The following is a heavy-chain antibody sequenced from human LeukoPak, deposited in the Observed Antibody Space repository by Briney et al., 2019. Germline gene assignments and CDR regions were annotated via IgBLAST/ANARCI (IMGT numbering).Heavy chain of an antibody. CDR3: ARARYYGPRPFDY. CDR1: GGSFSGYY. J-gene: IGHJ4*02. D-gene: IGHD3-10*01. Sequence: SETLSLTCAVYGGSFSGYYWSWIRQPPGKGLEWIGEINHSGSTNYNPSLKSRATISVDTSKNQFSLKLSSVTAADTAVYYCARARYYGPRPFDYWGQGTLVTVSS. CDR2: INHSGST. V-gene: IGHV4-34*01.